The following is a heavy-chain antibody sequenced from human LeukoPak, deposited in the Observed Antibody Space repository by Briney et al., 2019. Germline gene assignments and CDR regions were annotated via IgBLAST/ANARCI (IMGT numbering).Heavy chain of an antibody. V-gene: IGHV4-30-4*01. CDR3: ARGTEADGTFMFDF. CDR1: GGSISSGDYY. Sequence: SETLSLTCTVSGGSISSGDYYWSWIRQPPGKGLEWIGYIYHIGRTNYNPSLKSRVTISVDKSKKQFSLKLDSVTAADTAVYYCARGTEADGTFMFDFWGQGTLVTVSS. D-gene: IGHD5-24*01. J-gene: IGHJ4*02. CDR2: IYHIGRT.